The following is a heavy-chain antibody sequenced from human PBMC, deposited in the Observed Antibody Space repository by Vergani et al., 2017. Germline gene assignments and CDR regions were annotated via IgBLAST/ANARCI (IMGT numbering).Heavy chain of an antibody. V-gene: IGHV3-48*01. CDR2: VSTGTKSQ. J-gene: IGHJ3*01. Sequence: QLVESGVGWVQPGGSLRLSCVVSGFDFSSYIMNWVRQAPGKGLEWVSFVSTGTKSQSYAESVKGRFTISRDSAKNSLYLQMDSLRAEDTAVYYCAREYSSTSGRAFDFWGQGTKVTVSS. CDR3: AREYSSTSGRAFDF. D-gene: IGHD2-2*01. CDR1: GFDFSSYI.